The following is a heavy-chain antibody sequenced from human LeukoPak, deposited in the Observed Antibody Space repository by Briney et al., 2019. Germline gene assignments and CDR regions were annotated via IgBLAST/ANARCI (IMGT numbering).Heavy chain of an antibody. CDR1: GFNVNNYI. Sequence: QPGGSLRLSCAASGFNVNNYILHWVRQAPDKGLEWVALIWYGGSIKYYGDSVKGRFTISRDNSKNTLYLEMNSLRAEDTAVYYCANEGVEAFDIWGRGTMVTVSS. CDR2: IWYGGSIK. V-gene: IGHV3-30*02. J-gene: IGHJ3*02. CDR3: ANEGVEAFDI. D-gene: IGHD2-8*01.